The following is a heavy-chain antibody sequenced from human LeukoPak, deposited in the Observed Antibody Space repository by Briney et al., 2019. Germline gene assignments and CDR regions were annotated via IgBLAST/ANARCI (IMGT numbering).Heavy chain of an antibody. CDR1: GYTFTSYG. D-gene: IGHD6-13*01. J-gene: IGHJ6*02. Sequence: SVKVSCKASGYTFTSYGISWVRQAPGQGLEWMGGIIPIFGTANYAQKFQGRVTITADESTSTAYMELSSLRSEDTAVYYCARLAAYSSSWYTNYYYGMDVWGQGTTVTVSS. CDR3: ARLAAYSSSWYTNYYYGMDV. CDR2: IIPIFGTA. V-gene: IGHV1-69*13.